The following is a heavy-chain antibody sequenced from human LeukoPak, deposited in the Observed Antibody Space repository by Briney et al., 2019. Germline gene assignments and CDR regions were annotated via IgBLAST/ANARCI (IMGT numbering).Heavy chain of an antibody. D-gene: IGHD1-26*01. V-gene: IGHV1-18*01. J-gene: IGHJ4*02. CDR2: ISPKSGHA. CDR3: ARDRGVEGADTFDY. Sequence: ASVKVSCKASGYTFTSYDISWVRQAPGQGLEWMGWISPKSGHANYAQKFRGRVTMTTDTATTTAYMELGSLRSDDTAVYYCARDRGVEGADTFDYWGQGTLVTVSS. CDR1: GYTFTSYD.